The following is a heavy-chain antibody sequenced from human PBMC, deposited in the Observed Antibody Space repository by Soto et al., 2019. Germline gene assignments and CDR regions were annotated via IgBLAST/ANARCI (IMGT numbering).Heavy chain of an antibody. CDR2: ISWNSGSI. V-gene: IGHV3-9*01. J-gene: IGHJ3*02. Sequence: GGSLRLSCAASGFTFDDYAMHWVRQAPGKGLEWVSGISWNSGSIGYADSVKGRFTISRDNAKNSLYLQMNSLRAEDTALYYCAKDTADGDFDAFDIWGQGTMVTVSS. CDR3: AKDTADGDFDAFDI. CDR1: GFTFDDYA. D-gene: IGHD4-17*01.